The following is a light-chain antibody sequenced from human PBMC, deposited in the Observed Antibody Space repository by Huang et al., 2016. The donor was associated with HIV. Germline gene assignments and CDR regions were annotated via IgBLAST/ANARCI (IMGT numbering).Light chain of an antibody. V-gene: IGKV3-15*01. CDR2: DAS. CDR3: QQYNDWPPLT. CDR1: HSVDSD. Sequence: EIEMTQSPATLSVSPGERATLSCRASHSVDSDLAWYQQKPGPAPRRLINDASTRATGSSAKCNGTGSGTEFSLSITNLQSEDFAVYYCQQYNDWPPLTFGGGTKVEI. J-gene: IGKJ4*01.